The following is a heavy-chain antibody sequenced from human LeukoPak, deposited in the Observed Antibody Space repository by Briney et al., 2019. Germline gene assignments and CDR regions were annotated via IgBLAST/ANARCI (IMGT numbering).Heavy chain of an antibody. J-gene: IGHJ5*02. V-gene: IGHV4-39*01. Sequence: SETLSLTCTVSGDSISSSIYYWGWIRQPPGKGLEWIGSIYYSGSTHYNPSLKSRVTISVDTSKNQFSLKLSSVTAADTVLYHCASRLRFDGWFDPWGQGTLVTVSS. D-gene: IGHD3-16*01. CDR2: IYYSGST. CDR1: GDSISSSIYY. CDR3: ASRLRFDGWFDP.